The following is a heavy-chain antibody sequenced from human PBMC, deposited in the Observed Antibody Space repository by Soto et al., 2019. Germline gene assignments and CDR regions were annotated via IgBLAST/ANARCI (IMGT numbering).Heavy chain of an antibody. CDR3: AKGSASTRPYYFDY. J-gene: IGHJ4*02. CDR2: ITDSSSDT. CDR1: GFTFSNYV. V-gene: IGHV3-23*01. D-gene: IGHD6-6*01. Sequence: EVQLLESGGGLVQPGGSLRLSCAASGFTFSNYVMSWVRQAPGKGLEWISAITDSSSDTYYADSVKGRFTISRDNSRNTLHLEIDDLRAEDTALYYCAKGSASTRPYYFDYWGQGTLVPVSS.